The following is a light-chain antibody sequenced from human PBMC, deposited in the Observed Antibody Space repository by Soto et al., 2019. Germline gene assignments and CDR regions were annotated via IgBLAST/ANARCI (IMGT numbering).Light chain of an antibody. Sequence: QSVLTQPPSASGTPGQRVTISCSGSSSNIGSNYVYWYQQFPGTAPKLLIYRNNQRPSGVPDRFSGSKSGTSASLAISGLRSEDEADYYCAAWDDNLSGYVFGSGTKVTVL. CDR3: AAWDDNLSGYV. CDR2: RNN. V-gene: IGLV1-47*01. CDR1: SSNIGSNY. J-gene: IGLJ1*01.